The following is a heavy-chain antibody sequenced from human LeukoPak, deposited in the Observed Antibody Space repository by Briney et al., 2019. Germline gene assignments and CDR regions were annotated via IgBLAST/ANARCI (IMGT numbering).Heavy chain of an antibody. J-gene: IGHJ6*03. V-gene: IGHV3-73*01. D-gene: IGHD6-19*01. CDR3: TSSYSSGPVFYYYYMDV. Sequence: GGSLRLSCAASGFTFSGSAMHWVRQASGKGLEWVGRIRSKANSYATAYAASVKGRFTISRDDSKNTAYLQMNSLKTEDTAVYYCTSSYSSGPVFYYYYMDVWGKGTTVTVSS. CDR1: GFTFSGSA. CDR2: IRSKANSYAT.